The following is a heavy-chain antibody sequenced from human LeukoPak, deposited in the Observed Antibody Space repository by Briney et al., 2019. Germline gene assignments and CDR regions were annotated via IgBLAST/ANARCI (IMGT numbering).Heavy chain of an antibody. J-gene: IGHJ3*02. CDR1: GGTFSSYA. Sequence: ASVKVSCKASGGTFSSYAISWVRQAPGQGLEWMGWINPNSGGTNYAQKFQGWVTMTRDTSISTAYMELSRLRSDDTAVYYCARDRVPYYDSSGYYYPDAFDIWGQGTMVTVSS. D-gene: IGHD3-22*01. CDR3: ARDRVPYYDSSGYYYPDAFDI. V-gene: IGHV1-2*04. CDR2: INPNSGGT.